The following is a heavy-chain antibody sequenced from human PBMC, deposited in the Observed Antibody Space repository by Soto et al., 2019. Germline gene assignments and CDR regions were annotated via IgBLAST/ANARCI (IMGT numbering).Heavy chain of an antibody. J-gene: IGHJ4*02. CDR1: GYTFTNYA. D-gene: IGHD3-10*01. V-gene: IGHV1-3*01. Sequence: QVQLVQSGAEVKKPGASVKVSCKASGYTFTNYAIHWVRLAPGQRPEWMGWIHGDSGNTNYLQNFQGRVTFTRDTSATTAYMVLSSLRSEDTAVYYCARSLWGSGIYWGQGTLVTVSS. CDR2: IHGDSGNT. CDR3: ARSLWGSGIY.